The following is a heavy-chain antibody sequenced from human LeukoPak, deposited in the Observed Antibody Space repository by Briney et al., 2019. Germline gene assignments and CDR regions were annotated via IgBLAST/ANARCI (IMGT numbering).Heavy chain of an antibody. CDR2: TSYSGTT. CDR3: ARHGSGTSLALYP. V-gene: IGHV4-31*03. CDR1: GGSISGGGYF. J-gene: IGHJ5*02. Sequence: SQTLSLTCTVSGGSISGGGYFWSWIRHHPGKGLEWVGYTSYSGTTNYNPSLKSRVTISLGTSKNRFSLNLTSVTAADTAVYYCARHGSGTSLALYPWGQGTLVTVSS. D-gene: IGHD3-10*01.